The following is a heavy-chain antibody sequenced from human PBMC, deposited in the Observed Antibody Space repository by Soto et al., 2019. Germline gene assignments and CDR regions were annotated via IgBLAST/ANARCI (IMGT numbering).Heavy chain of an antibody. CDR1: GFTFSSYA. Sequence: EVQLLESGGGLVQPGGSLRLSCAASGFTFSSYAMSWVRQAPGKGLEWVSAISGSGGSTYYADSVKGRFTISRDNSKNTLYLQMNSLRAGETAVYYCAQGGGVDIVVVVAADYWGQGTLVTVSS. CDR2: ISGSGGST. CDR3: AQGGGVDIVVVVAADY. D-gene: IGHD2-15*01. J-gene: IGHJ4*02. V-gene: IGHV3-23*01.